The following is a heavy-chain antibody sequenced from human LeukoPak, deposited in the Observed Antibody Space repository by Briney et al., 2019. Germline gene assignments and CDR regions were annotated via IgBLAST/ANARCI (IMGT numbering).Heavy chain of an antibody. CDR2: INHSGST. J-gene: IGHJ4*02. D-gene: IGHD2-15*01. CDR3: ARYSFYWNYFDY. V-gene: IGHV4-34*01. CDR1: GGSFSGYY. Sequence: SETLSLTCAVYGGSFSGYYWSWIRQPPGKGLEWIGEINHSGSTNYNPSLKSRVTISVDTSKNRFSLKLSSVTAADTAVYYCARYSFYWNYFDYWGQGTLVTVSS.